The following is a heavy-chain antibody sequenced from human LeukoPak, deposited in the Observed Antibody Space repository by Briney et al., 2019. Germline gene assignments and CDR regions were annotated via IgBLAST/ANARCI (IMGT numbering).Heavy chain of an antibody. CDR1: GYSFSNDW. D-gene: IGHD2-15*01. J-gene: IGHJ4*02. Sequence: GESLKISCKGSGYSFSNDWIGWVRQMPGKGLEWMGIIYPCDSDTRYSPSFQGQVTMSADKSISTAFLQWSSLEASDTAMYYCARRGCIGGSCYAYWGQGTLVTVSS. CDR3: ARRGCIGGSCYAY. CDR2: IYPCDSDT. V-gene: IGHV5-51*01.